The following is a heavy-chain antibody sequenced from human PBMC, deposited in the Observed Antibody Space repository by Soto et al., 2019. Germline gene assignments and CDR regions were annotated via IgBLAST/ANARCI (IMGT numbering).Heavy chain of an antibody. CDR2: ISGSGGST. Sequence: GGSLRLSCAASGFTFSSYAMSWVRQAPWKGLEWVSAISGSGGSTYYADSVKGRFTISRDNSKNTLYLQMNSLRAEDTAVYYCAKGIEYCSGGSCPPDYYYYGMDVWGQGTTVTVSS. CDR3: AKGIEYCSGGSCPPDYYYYGMDV. V-gene: IGHV3-23*01. CDR1: GFTFSSYA. D-gene: IGHD2-15*01. J-gene: IGHJ6*02.